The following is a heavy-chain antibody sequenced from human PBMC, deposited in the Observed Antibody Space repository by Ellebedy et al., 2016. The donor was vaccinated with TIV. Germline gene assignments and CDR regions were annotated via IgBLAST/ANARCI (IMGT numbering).Heavy chain of an antibody. Sequence: GESLKISCAASGFTFSSYPMNWVRQAPGKGLEWVSAISDTGGSTYYADSVKGRFTISRDNSKNTLYLQLNSLSAEDTAVYSCGILSRWSTSYWGQGAQVIVSS. CDR1: GFTFSSYP. CDR2: ISDTGGST. J-gene: IGHJ4*02. V-gene: IGHV3-23*01. CDR3: GILSRWSTSY. D-gene: IGHD4-23*01.